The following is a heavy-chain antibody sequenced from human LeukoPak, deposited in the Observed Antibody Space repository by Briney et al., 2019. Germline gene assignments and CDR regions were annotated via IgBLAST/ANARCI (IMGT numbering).Heavy chain of an antibody. D-gene: IGHD4-11*01. CDR2: INHSGDT. CDR3: ARGSRNYNNYEGADY. V-gene: IGHV4-34*01. CDR1: GGAFSGYY. Sequence: SETLSLTCAVYGGAFSGYYWSWIRQPPGKGLEWIGEINHSGDTKYNPSLKSRGSMSVDVSKDQFSLKLTSLTAADTAVYYCARGSRNYNNYEGADYWGQATLVTVSS. J-gene: IGHJ4*02.